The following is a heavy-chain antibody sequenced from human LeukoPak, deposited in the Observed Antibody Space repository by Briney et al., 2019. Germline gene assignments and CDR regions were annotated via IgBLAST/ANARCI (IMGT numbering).Heavy chain of an antibody. CDR2: INPNSGGT. Sequence: ASVKVSCKASGYTFTGYYMHWVRQAPGQGLEWIGRINPNSGGTNYAQKFQGRVTMTRDTSISTAYMELSRLRSDDTAVYYCASGDILTGYYSGYYFDYWGQGTLVTVSS. CDR3: ASGDILTGYYSGYYFDY. J-gene: IGHJ4*02. D-gene: IGHD3-9*01. V-gene: IGHV1-2*06. CDR1: GYTFTGYY.